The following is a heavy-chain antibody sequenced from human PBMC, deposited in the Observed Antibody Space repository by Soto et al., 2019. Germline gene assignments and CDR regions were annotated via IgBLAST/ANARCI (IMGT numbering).Heavy chain of an antibody. V-gene: IGHV1-58*01. CDR3: AADVIGVAGDFDH. J-gene: IGHJ4*02. CDR1: GFTFGSSA. Sequence: LVQSGPDVKKPGTSVEVSCKTSGFTFGSSAVQWVRQVRGQRLEWIGWIVVASGYSNVAQKFQDRVSLTRDLSTNTAFKELSSLTSEDSAMYYCAADVIGVAGDFDHWGQGTLVSVSS. D-gene: IGHD6-19*01. CDR2: IVVASGYS.